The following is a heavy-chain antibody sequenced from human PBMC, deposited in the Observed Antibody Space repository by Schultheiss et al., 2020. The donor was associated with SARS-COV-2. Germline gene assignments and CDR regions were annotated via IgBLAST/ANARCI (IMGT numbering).Heavy chain of an antibody. V-gene: IGHV4-39*07. Sequence: SETLSLTCTVSGGSISSSSYYWGWIRQPPGKGLEWIGSIYYSGSTYYNPSLKSRVTISVDKSKNQFSLKLSSVTAADTAVYYCARGSGWYRDYYYGMDVWGQGTTVTVSS. CDR2: IYYSGST. D-gene: IGHD6-19*01. CDR1: GGSISSSSYY. J-gene: IGHJ6*02. CDR3: ARGSGWYRDYYYGMDV.